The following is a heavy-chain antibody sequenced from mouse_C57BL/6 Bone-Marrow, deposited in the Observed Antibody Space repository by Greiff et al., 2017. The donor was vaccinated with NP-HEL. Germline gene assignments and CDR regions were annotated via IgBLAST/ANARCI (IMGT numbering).Heavy chain of an antibody. Sequence: EVQLQQSGAELVRPGASVKLSCTASGFNIKDDYMHWVKQRPEQGLEWIGWIDPENGDTEYASKFQGKATITADTSSNTAYLQLSSLTSEDTAVYYCTTGGLRAWFAYWGQGTLVTVSA. CDR1: GFNIKDDY. CDR2: IDPENGDT. J-gene: IGHJ3*01. V-gene: IGHV14-4*01. CDR3: TTGGLRAWFAY. D-gene: IGHD2-4*01.